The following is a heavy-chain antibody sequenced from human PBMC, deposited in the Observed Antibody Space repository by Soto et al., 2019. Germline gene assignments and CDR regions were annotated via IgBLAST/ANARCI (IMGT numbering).Heavy chain of an antibody. CDR3: ARGQSSLLLDC. V-gene: IGHV4-34*01. D-gene: IGHD2-8*02. CDR1: GGSFSAYY. CDR2: INHSGST. J-gene: IGHJ4*02. Sequence: TLSLTCAVYGGSFSAYYWSWIRQPPGKGLEWIGEINHSGSTNYNPSLKSRVTISVDTSKNQFSLKLSSVTAADTAVYYCARGQSSLLLDCWGQGILVTLSS.